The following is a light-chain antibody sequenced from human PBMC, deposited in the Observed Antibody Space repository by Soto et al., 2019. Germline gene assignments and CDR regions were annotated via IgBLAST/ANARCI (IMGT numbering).Light chain of an antibody. V-gene: IGKV3-15*01. CDR2: GAS. CDR3: QQYNNWPST. J-gene: IGKJ2*02. CDR1: QSVSSN. Sequence: EIVMKQSPATLSVSPGERATLSCRASQSVSSNLAWYQQTPGQGPRLLIFGASTGATGIPARFSGSGSGTEFTLTISSLQSEDFAVYYCQQYNNWPSTFGQGTKLEIK.